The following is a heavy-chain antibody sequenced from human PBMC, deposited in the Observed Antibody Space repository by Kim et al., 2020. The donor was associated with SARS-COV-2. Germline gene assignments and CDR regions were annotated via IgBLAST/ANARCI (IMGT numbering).Heavy chain of an antibody. Sequence: ASVKVSCKASGYTFTGYYIHWVRQAPGQGLEWMGWINPNSGGTNYAQKFQGRVTMTRDTSISTAYMELSRLRSDDTAVYYCARDEGSSWYYGYWGQGTLVTVSS. CDR1: GYTFTGYY. CDR3: ARDEGSSWYYGY. J-gene: IGHJ4*02. V-gene: IGHV1-2*02. D-gene: IGHD6-13*01. CDR2: INPNSGGT.